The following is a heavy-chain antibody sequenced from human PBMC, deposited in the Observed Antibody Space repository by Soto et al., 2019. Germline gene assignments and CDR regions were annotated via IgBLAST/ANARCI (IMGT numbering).Heavy chain of an antibody. Sequence: GGSLRLSCAASGFTFSSYAMSWVRQAPGKGLEWVSAISGSGGSTYYADSVKGRFTISRDNSKNTLYLQMNSLRAEDTAVYYCAKSSVLLWFGELYNYYYGMDVWGQGTTVTVSS. D-gene: IGHD3-10*01. CDR2: ISGSGGST. J-gene: IGHJ6*02. V-gene: IGHV3-23*01. CDR1: GFTFSSYA. CDR3: AKSSVLLWFGELYNYYYGMDV.